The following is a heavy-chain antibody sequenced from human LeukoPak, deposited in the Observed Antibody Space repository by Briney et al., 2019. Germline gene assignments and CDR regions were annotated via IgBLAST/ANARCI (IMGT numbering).Heavy chain of an antibody. J-gene: IGHJ4*02. CDR2: IYYSGRT. Sequence: PSETLSLTCTVSGGSMNSYYWSWIRQSPGKGLEWIGYIYYSGRTNYNPSLKSRVTISVDTSKNQFSLKLSSVTAADTAVYYCARHVWLQPFDYWGQGTLVTVSS. CDR1: GGSMNSYY. D-gene: IGHD3-9*01. V-gene: IGHV4-59*08. CDR3: ARHVWLQPFDY.